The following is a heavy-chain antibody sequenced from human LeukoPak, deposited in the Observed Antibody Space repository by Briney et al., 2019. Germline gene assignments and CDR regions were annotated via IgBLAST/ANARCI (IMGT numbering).Heavy chain of an antibody. D-gene: IGHD3-16*01. CDR3: VRHPWRMGSRDYNFDD. J-gene: IGHJ4*02. CDR1: CGSISGYY. V-gene: IGHV4-59*08. CDR2: IYYSGST. Sequence: SETLSPTCTVPCGSISGYYWSWIRQPPGKGLEWVGHIYYSGSTNYNPSLKSRVTISVDTSKNQFSLKMTSVTAADTAVYYCVRHPWRMGSRDYNFDDWGQGTLVTVSS.